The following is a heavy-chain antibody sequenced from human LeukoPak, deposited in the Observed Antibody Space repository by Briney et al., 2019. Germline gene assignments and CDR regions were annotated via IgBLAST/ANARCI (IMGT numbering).Heavy chain of an antibody. Sequence: ASVKVSCKASGYTFTGYYMHWVRQAPGQGLEWMGIINPSDGSTSYAQKFQGRVTITANKSTSTAYMELSSLRSEDTAVYYCATTYSSSCYAVYWGQGTLVTVSS. D-gene: IGHD6-13*01. J-gene: IGHJ4*02. CDR1: GYTFTGYY. CDR2: INPSDGST. CDR3: ATTYSSSCYAVY. V-gene: IGHV1-46*03.